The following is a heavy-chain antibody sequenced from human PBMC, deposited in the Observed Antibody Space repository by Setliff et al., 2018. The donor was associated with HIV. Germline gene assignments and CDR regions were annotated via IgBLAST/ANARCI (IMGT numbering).Heavy chain of an antibody. V-gene: IGHV4-39*01. CDR1: GGSIEFSSYY. CDR2: VYYSGST. D-gene: IGHD3-22*01. CDR3: ARRLGVSPVVVNFDY. Sequence: PSETLSLTCSVSGGSIEFSSYYWGWIRQPPGKGLEWIGSVYYSGSTYYNPSLKSRVTISVDTSKNQFSLKLSSVTAADTAVYYCARRLGVSPVVVNFDYWGQGTLVTVSS. J-gene: IGHJ4*02.